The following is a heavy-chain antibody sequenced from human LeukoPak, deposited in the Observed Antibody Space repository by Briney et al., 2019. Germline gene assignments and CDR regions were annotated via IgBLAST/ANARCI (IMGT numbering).Heavy chain of an antibody. Sequence: ASVKVSCKVSGYTLTELSMHWVRQAPGKGLEWMGGFDPEDGKTIYAQKFQGRVTMTEDTSTDTAYMELSSLRSEDTAVYYCATLKRGYCTSTSCYKSAYYYYYYMDVWGKGTTVTVSS. CDR2: FDPEDGKT. V-gene: IGHV1-24*01. CDR3: ATLKRGYCTSTSCYKSAYYYYYYMDV. D-gene: IGHD2-2*02. J-gene: IGHJ6*03. CDR1: GYTLTELS.